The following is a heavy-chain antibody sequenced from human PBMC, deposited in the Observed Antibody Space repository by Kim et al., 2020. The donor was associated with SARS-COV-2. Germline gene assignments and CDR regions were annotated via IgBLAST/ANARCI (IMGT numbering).Heavy chain of an antibody. CDR2: ISGTGGGT. D-gene: IGHD3-16*01. V-gene: IGHV3-23*01. Sequence: GGSLRLSCAASGFTFSDYAMTWVRQTPGKGLEWVSAISGTGGGTYYADSVKGRFTISRDNSKNTVYLQMNSLSAEDTAIYYCAKDRVRRTPAGEILDFWGQGTLVTVSS. J-gene: IGHJ4*02. CDR1: GFTFSDYA. CDR3: AKDRVRRTPAGEILDF.